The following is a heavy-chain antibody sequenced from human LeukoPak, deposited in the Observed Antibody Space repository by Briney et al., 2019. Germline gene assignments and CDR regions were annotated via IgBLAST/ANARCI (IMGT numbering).Heavy chain of an antibody. J-gene: IGHJ6*02. CDR2: ISGSGGST. CDR3: AKCSGLYYYYGIDV. D-gene: IGHD6-19*01. V-gene: IGHV3-23*01. CDR1: GFTFSSYA. Sequence: PGGSLRLSCAASGFTFSSYAMSWVRQAPGKGLEWVSAISGSGGSTYYADSVKGRFTISRDNSKNTLYLQMNSLRAEDTAVYYCAKCSGLYYYYGIDVLGQGATVTVSS.